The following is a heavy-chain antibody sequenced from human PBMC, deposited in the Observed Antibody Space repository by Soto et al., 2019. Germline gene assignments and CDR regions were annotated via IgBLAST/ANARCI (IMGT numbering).Heavy chain of an antibody. CDR2: IKSQGDGGTR. V-gene: IGHV3-15*01. J-gene: IGHJ6*02. CDR1: GFSFRNAW. D-gene: IGHD2-2*01. CDR3: TTDLQAYCDGTTCYAGNYYYDDMDV. Sequence: GGSLRLSCAAFGFSFRNAWMSWVRQAPGKGLEWVGHIKSQGDGGTRDYAAPVKGRFTISRDDSKNTLFLQMNSLKNEDTAVYFCTTDLQAYCDGTTCYAGNYYYDDMDVWGQGTTVTVSS.